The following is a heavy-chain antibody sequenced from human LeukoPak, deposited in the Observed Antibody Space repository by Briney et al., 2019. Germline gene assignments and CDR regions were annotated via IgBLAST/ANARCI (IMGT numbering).Heavy chain of an antibody. CDR2: INHSGST. J-gene: IGHJ5*02. CDR3: ASHTPTYSNYTRNCWFDP. V-gene: IGHV4-34*01. Sequence: SETLSLTCAVYGGSFSGYYWSWFRQPPGKGLEWIGEINHSGSTNYNPSLKSRVTISVDTSKNQFSLKLSSVTAADTAVYYCASHTPTYSNYTRNCWFDPWGQGTLVTVSS. D-gene: IGHD4-11*01. CDR1: GGSFSGYY.